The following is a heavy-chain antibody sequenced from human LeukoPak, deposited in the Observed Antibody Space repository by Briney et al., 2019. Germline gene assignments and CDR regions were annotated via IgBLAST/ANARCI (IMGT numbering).Heavy chain of an antibody. CDR3: ARDPPARNDYYYYYMDV. V-gene: IGHV3-11*04. D-gene: IGHD6-6*01. Sequence: GGSLRLSCAASGFTFSDYYMSWIRQAPGKGLEWVSYISSSGSTIYYADSVKGRFTISRDNAKNSLYLQMNSLRAEDMAVYYCARDPPARNDYYYYYMDVWGKGTTVTVSS. CDR1: GFTFSDYY. J-gene: IGHJ6*03. CDR2: ISSSGSTI.